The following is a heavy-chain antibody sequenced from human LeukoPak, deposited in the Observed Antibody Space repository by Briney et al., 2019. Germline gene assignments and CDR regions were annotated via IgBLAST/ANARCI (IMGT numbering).Heavy chain of an antibody. CDR1: GFTFSSYA. D-gene: IGHD5-12*01. CDR2: ISNSGGRT. J-gene: IGHJ4*02. CDR3: AKSYNGYESKPDY. Sequence: GSLRLSCAASGFTFSSYAMSWVRQAPGKGLEWVSSISNSGGRTFYTDSVKGRFTISRDSSKITLYLQMNSLRAEDTAVYYCAKSYNGYESKPDYWGQGTLVTVSS. V-gene: IGHV3-23*01.